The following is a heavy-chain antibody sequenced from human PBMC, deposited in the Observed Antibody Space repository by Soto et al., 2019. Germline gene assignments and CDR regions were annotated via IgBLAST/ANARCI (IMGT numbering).Heavy chain of an antibody. J-gene: IGHJ5*02. Sequence: EVQLLESGGGLVQPGGSLRLSCTASGFTFRNYAMIWVRQAPGKGLQWVSGISDSGAVIFHADSVRGRFTISRDNSKNTLYLQINSLRAEDTALYYCAKCGNYDVLTGQGGFAPWGQGTRVTVAS. CDR2: ISDSGAVI. CDR3: AKCGNYDVLTGQGGFAP. D-gene: IGHD3-9*01. V-gene: IGHV3-23*01. CDR1: GFTFRNYA.